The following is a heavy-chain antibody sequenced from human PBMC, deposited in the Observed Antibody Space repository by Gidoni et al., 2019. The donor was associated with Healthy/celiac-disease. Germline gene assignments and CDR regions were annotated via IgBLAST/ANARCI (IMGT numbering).Heavy chain of an antibody. CDR3: ARAPGYDSSGYYYH. V-gene: IGHV3-66*01. CDR1: GFTVSSNY. CDR2: IYSGGST. D-gene: IGHD3-22*01. Sequence: EVQLVESGGGLVQPGGSLRLSCAASGFTVSSNYMSWVRQAPGKGLEWVSVIYSGGSTYYADSVKGRFTISRDNSKNTLYLQMNSLRAEDTAVYYCARAPGYDSSGYYYHWGQGTLVTVSS. J-gene: IGHJ5*02.